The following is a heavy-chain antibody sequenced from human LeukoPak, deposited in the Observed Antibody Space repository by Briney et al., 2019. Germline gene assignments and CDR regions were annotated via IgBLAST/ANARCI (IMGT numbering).Heavy chain of an antibody. D-gene: IGHD5-12*01. V-gene: IGHV1-69*13. CDR3: AREGWGGFTDKNYYYYMDV. CDR1: GGTFSSYA. CDR2: IIPIFGTA. Sequence: SVKVSCKASGGTFSSYAISWVRQAPGQGLEWMGGIIPIFGTANYAQKFQGRVTITADESTSTAYMDLSSLRSEDTAVYYCAREGWGGFTDKNYYYYMDVWGKGTTVTVSS. J-gene: IGHJ6*03.